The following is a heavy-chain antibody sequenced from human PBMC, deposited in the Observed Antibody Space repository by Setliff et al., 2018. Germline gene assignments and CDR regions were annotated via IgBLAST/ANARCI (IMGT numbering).Heavy chain of an antibody. V-gene: IGHV4-38-2*01. J-gene: IGHJ5*02. CDR3: VRGIGTP. CDR2: IFHSGKT. Sequence: PSETLSLTCAVSGYSISSGYYWGWIRQPPGKGLEWIGSIFHSGKTYYNPSLQSRVTISIETSKNQFSLKLNSVNDADTAVYYCVRGIGTPWGQGTLVTVSS. CDR1: GYSISSGYY.